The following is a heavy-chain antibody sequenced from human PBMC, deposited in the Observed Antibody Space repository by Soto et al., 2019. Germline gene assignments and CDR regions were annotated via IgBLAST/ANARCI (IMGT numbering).Heavy chain of an antibody. V-gene: IGHV3-33*01. J-gene: IGHJ4*02. CDR2: IWYDGSNK. CDR1: GFTFSSYG. CDR3: ARAYGDYYSDY. D-gene: IGHD4-17*01. Sequence: QVQLVESGGGVVQPGRSLRLSCAASGFTFSSYGMHWVRQAPGKGLEWVAAIWYDGSNKYYADSVKGRFTISRDNSKNTLYLQMNSLRAEDTAVYYCARAYGDYYSDYWRQGTLLTVSS.